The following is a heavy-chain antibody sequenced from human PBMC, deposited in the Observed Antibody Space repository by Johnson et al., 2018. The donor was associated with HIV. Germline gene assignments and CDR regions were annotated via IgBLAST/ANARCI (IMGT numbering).Heavy chain of an antibody. CDR3: ARGVVGVLSNALDI. J-gene: IGHJ3*02. CDR2: IYGGGSGGST. D-gene: IGHD3-16*01. V-gene: IGHV3-66*03. Sequence: VQLVESGGGLIQPGGSLRLSCAASGFTVSSNYMSWVRQAPGKGLEWVSVIYGGGSGGSTYYVDSVKGRFTISRDNSKNTLYLQMNSLRPGDTAVYCCARGVVGVLSNALDIWGQGTMVSVAS. CDR1: GFTVSSNY.